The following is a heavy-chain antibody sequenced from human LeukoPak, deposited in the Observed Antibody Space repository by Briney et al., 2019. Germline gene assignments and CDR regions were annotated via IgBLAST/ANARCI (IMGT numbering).Heavy chain of an antibody. CDR1: GFTFSAFG. CDR2: ITKSGDST. CDR3: TTVSDLDFLDY. V-gene: IGHV3-23*01. J-gene: IGHJ4*02. D-gene: IGHD3/OR15-3a*01. Sequence: GGSLRLSCAASGFTFSAFGMNWVRQAPGKGLEWVSTITKSGDSTYYVDSVKGRFTISRDNSKNTLYLQMNSLKTEDTAVYYCTTVSDLDFLDYWGQGTLVTVSS.